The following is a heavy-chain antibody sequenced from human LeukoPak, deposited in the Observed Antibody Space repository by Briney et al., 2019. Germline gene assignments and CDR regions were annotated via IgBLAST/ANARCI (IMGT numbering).Heavy chain of an antibody. CDR1: GGTFSSYA. J-gene: IGHJ5*02. CDR3: ARDRGPGSHIVVVPAAMGGRTGWFDP. V-gene: IGHV1-69*05. CDR2: IIPIFGTA. D-gene: IGHD2-2*01. Sequence: SVKVSCKASGGTFSSYAISWVRQAPGQGLEWMGRIIPIFGTANYAQKFQGRVTITTDESTSTAYMELSSLRSEDTAVYYCARDRGPGSHIVVVPAAMGGRTGWFDPWGQGPLVTVSS.